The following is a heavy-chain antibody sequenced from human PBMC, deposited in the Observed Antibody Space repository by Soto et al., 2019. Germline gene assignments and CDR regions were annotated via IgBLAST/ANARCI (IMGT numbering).Heavy chain of an antibody. V-gene: IGHV3-48*01. CDR2: ISSSSSII. CDR1: RFTFSSYS. Sequence: EVQLVESGGGLVQPGGSLRLSCAASRFTFSSYSMTWVRQAPGKGLEWVAYISSSSSIIYYADSVKGRFTISRDNAKNSLYLQMNSLRVEDSAVYYCARESRLDTFDIWGQGTMVTVSS. CDR3: ARESRLDTFDI. D-gene: IGHD6-25*01. J-gene: IGHJ3*02.